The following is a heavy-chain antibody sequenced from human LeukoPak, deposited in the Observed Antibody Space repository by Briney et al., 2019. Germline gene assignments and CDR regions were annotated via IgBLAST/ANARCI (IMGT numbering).Heavy chain of an antibody. J-gene: IGHJ5*02. CDR3: ARTYSSSSFWSDP. CDR2: IYYSGST. Sequence: PSETLSLTCTVSGGSISSGGYYWSWIRQHPGKGLEWIGYIYYSGSTYYNPSLKSRVTISVDTSKNQFSLKLSSVTAADTAVYYCARTYSSSSFWSDPWGQGTLVTVSS. CDR1: GGSISSGGYY. D-gene: IGHD6-6*01. V-gene: IGHV4-31*03.